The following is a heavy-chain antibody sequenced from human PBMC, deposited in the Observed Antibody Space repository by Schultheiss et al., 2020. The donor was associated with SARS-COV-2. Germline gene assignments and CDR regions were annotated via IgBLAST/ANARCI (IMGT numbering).Heavy chain of an antibody. D-gene: IGHD3-3*01. Sequence: GGSLRLSCAASGFTFSSYGMHWVRQAPGKGLEWVAVISYDGSNKYYADSVKGRFTISRDNSKNTLYLQMNSLKTEDTAVYYCTTGARSSIFGVVTSNWYFDLWGRGTLVTVSS. CDR1: GFTFSSYG. J-gene: IGHJ2*01. CDR3: TTGARSSIFGVVTSNWYFDL. CDR2: ISYDGSNK. V-gene: IGHV3-30*03.